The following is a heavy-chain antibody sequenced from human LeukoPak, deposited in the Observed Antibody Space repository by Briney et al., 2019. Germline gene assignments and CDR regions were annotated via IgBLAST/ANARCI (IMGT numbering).Heavy chain of an antibody. V-gene: IGHV1-69*13. D-gene: IGHD2-8*01. CDR3: AREYCTNGVCYLDY. Sequence: SVKVSCKASGGTFSSYAISWVRQAPGRGLEWMGGIIPIFGTANYAQKFQGRVTITADESTSTAYMELSSLRSEDTAVYYCAREYCTNGVCYLDYWGQGTLVTVSS. J-gene: IGHJ4*02. CDR2: IIPIFGTA. CDR1: GGTFSSYA.